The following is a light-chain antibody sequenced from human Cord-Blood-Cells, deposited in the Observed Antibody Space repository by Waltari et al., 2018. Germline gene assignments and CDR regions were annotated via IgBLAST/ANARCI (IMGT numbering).Light chain of an antibody. Sequence: QSALPQPASVSGSPRPSLTISCTEPSRAVRSYNLLSWYQQPPGKAPKLMIYEGSKRPSGVSNRFSGSKSGNTASLTISGLQAEDEADYYCCSYAGSSTFVFGTGTKVTVL. V-gene: IGLV2-23*03. CDR2: EGS. J-gene: IGLJ1*01. CDR1: SRAVRSYNL. CDR3: CSYAGSSTFV.